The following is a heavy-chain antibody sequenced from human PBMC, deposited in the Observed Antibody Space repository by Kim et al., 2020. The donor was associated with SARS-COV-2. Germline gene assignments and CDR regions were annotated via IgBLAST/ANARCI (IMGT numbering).Heavy chain of an antibody. V-gene: IGHV4-31*11. CDR2: LYYSGST. CDR3: ARDDCSGGNCYAWAY. Sequence: SETLSLTCAVSGGSISSGVYYWSWIRQHPGKGLEWIGFLYYSGSTYYNPSLKSRVTISVDTSKNQFSLKLTSVTAADTAVYYCARDDCSGGNCYAWAYRGQGTLVTVSS. D-gene: IGHD2-15*01. J-gene: IGHJ4*02. CDR1: GGSISSGVYY.